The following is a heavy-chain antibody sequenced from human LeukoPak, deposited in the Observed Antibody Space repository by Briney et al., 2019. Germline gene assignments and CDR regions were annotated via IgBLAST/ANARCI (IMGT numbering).Heavy chain of an antibody. V-gene: IGHV4-59*08. D-gene: IGHD3-16*02. CDR3: ARSDIWGSYRFLDY. CDR1: GGSISSYY. Sequence: SETLSLTCSVSGGSISSYYWSWIRQPPGKGLEWIGYISYSGSTNQNPSLRSRVTISVDTSKNQVSLKLSSVTAADTAVYYCARSDIWGSYRFLDYWGQGALVTVSS. J-gene: IGHJ4*02. CDR2: ISYSGST.